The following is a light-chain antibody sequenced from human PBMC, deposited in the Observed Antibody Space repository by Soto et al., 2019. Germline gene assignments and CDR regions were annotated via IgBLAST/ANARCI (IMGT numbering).Light chain of an antibody. CDR3: QQNYSSPQT. CDR2: AAS. CDR1: QSISIY. V-gene: IGKV1-39*01. Sequence: DVQITKSPSSLSASVGDRVTISGRASQSISIYLNWYQQKPGTAPRLLVYAASSLHSGVPSRFSGSGSETDFTLTISGLQREDFATYYCQQNYSSPQTFGQGTKVHVK. J-gene: IGKJ1*01.